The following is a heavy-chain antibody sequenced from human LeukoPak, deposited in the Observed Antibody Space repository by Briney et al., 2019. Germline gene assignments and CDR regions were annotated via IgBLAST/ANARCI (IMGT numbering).Heavy chain of an antibody. V-gene: IGHV5-51*01. Sequence: GESLMISCRASGYIFTNYRVAWVRQMAAKGLEWMGIIYPGDSETTYSPSFQGQVTISVDKSLTTAYLQWNTLKAPDTAMYYCARLDEGFYYDVVGFNFWGQGTLIAVSS. CDR1: GYIFTNYR. J-gene: IGHJ4*02. CDR2: IYPGDSET. CDR3: ARLDEGFYYDVVGFNF. D-gene: IGHD3-22*01.